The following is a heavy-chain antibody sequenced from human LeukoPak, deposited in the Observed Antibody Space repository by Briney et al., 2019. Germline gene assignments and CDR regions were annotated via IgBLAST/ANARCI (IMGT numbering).Heavy chain of an antibody. CDR3: ARDPRYYGQFDP. CDR2: IYYSGST. J-gene: IGHJ5*02. D-gene: IGHD4-17*01. Sequence: SETLSLTCTVSGGSVSSGSYYWSWIRQPPGKGLGWIGYIYYSGSTNYNPSLKSRVTISVDTSKNPFSLKLSSVTAADTAVYYCARDPRYYGQFDPWGQGALVTVSS. CDR1: GGSVSSGSYY. V-gene: IGHV4-61*01.